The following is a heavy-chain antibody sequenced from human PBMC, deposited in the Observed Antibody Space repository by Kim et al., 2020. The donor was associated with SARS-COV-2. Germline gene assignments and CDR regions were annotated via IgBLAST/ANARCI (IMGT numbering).Heavy chain of an antibody. CDR2: IYYSGST. CDR1: GGSISSYY. CDR3: ARARGGYPDY. D-gene: IGHD5-12*01. J-gene: IGHJ4*02. Sequence: SETLSLTCTVSGGSISSYYWSWIRQPPGKGLEWIGYIYYSGSTNYNPSLKSRVTISVDTSKNQFSLKLSSVTAADTAVYYCARARGGYPDYWGQGTLVTVSS. V-gene: IGHV4-59*01.